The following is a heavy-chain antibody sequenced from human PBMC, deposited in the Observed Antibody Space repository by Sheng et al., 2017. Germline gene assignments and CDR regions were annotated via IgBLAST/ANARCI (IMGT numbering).Heavy chain of an antibody. CDR1: GFTFSSYS. J-gene: IGHJ5*02. Sequence: EVQLVESGGGLVKPGGSLRLSCAASGFTFSSYSMNWVRQAPGKGLEWVSSISSSSSYIYYADSVKGRFTISRDNAKNSLYLQMNSLRAEDTAVYYCARDWGYCSGGSCYPRNWFDPWGQGTLVTVSS. V-gene: IGHV3-21*01. CDR2: ISSSSSYI. D-gene: IGHD2-15*01. CDR3: ARDWGYCSGGSCYPRNWFDP.